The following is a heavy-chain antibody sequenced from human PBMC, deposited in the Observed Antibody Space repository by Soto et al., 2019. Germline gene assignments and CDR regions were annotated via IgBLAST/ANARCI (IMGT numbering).Heavy chain of an antibody. CDR2: IYYSGST. D-gene: IGHD3-16*01. CDR1: GGSVSSGSYY. CDR3: ARRGGLHFDY. Sequence: QVQLQESGPGLVKPSETLSLTCTVSGGSVSSGSYYWSWIRQPPGKGLEWIGYIYYSGSTNYNPSRRSRVTISVDTSKNQFSLKLSSVTAADTAVYYCARRGGLHFDYWGQGTLVTVSS. J-gene: IGHJ4*02. V-gene: IGHV4-61*01.